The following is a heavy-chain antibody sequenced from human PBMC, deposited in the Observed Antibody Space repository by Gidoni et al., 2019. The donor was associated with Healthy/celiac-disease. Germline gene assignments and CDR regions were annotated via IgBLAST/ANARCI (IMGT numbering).Heavy chain of an antibody. CDR2: INAGNGNT. CDR3: VREISPSRYGMDV. Sequence: QVQLVQSGAEVKKPGASVKVSCKASGYTFTSYAMHWVRQAPGQRLEWMGWINAGNGNTKYSQKFQGRVTITRDTSASTAYMELSSLRSEDTAVYYCVREISPSRYGMDVWGQGTTVTVSS. V-gene: IGHV1-3*01. CDR1: GYTFTSYA. J-gene: IGHJ6*02. D-gene: IGHD3-3*01.